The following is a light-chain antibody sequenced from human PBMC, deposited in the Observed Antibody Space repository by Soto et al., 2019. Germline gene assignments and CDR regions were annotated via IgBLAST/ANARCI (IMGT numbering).Light chain of an antibody. J-gene: IGLJ2*01. Sequence: QSVLTQPPSASGTPGQRVTISCSGSSSNIGSNTVNWYQQLPGTAPKLLIYSNNQRPSGVPDRFSGPKSGTSASLAISGLQSEDEADYYCAAWDDSLNVVFGGGTQLTVL. CDR3: AAWDDSLNVV. CDR2: SNN. V-gene: IGLV1-44*01. CDR1: SSNIGSNT.